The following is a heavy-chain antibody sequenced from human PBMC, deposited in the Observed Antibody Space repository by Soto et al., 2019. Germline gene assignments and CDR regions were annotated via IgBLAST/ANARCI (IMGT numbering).Heavy chain of an antibody. CDR1: GYSFSTYW. Sequence: LGESLKISCKGSGYSFSTYWIAWVRQRPGKGLDWMGIIYPGDSDTRYSPSFQGQVTISVDNSIDTAYLEWTTLRASDSAMYYCARHSLATQPGDYWGQGTRVTVSS. J-gene: IGHJ4*02. CDR3: ARHSLATQPGDY. CDR2: IYPGDSDT. V-gene: IGHV5-51*01. D-gene: IGHD5-12*01.